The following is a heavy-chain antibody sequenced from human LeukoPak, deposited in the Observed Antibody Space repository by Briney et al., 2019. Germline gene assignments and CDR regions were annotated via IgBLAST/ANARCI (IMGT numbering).Heavy chain of an antibody. J-gene: IGHJ4*02. CDR3: ARGVYDSSGYYYFDD. CDR1: GYTFTTFY. Sequence: ASVKVSCKASGYTFTTFYTHWLRQAPGQGPEWMGIINPNGGSTVYAQRFQGRVTMTRDTSTSTVYMELSSLRSEDTAVYYCARGVYDSSGYYYFDDWGQGTLVTVSS. CDR2: INPNGGST. V-gene: IGHV1-46*01. D-gene: IGHD3-22*01.